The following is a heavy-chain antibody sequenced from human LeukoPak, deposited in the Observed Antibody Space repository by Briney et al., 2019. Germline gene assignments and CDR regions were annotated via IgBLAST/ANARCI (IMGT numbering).Heavy chain of an antibody. V-gene: IGHV3-64*01. CDR2: ISSNGGST. CDR1: GFTFSSYA. J-gene: IGHJ4*02. CDR3: ARGTSIAARGLFDY. Sequence: PGGSLRLSRAASGFTFSSYAMHWVRQAPGKGLEYVSAISSNGGSTYYANSVKGRFTISRDNSKNTLYLQMGSLRAEDMAVYYCARGTSIAARGLFDYWGQGTLVTVSS. D-gene: IGHD6-6*01.